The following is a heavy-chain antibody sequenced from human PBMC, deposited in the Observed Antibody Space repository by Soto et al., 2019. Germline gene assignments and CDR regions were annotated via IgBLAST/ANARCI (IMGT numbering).Heavy chain of an antibody. CDR1: GFSLSTSGVG. V-gene: IGHV2-5*01. J-gene: IGHJ3*02. Sequence: QGTLKESGPTLVKPTQTLTLTCSFSGFSLSTSGVGEGWIRQSPGKAVEGLALIYWSGDEHYRPSLKSRLSITKDTSKTHVVLIMTDMDPVDTATYYCARGLATLPVFAFDIWGQGTMVTVSS. CDR3: ARGLATLPVFAFDI. CDR2: IYWSGDE. D-gene: IGHD6-6*01.